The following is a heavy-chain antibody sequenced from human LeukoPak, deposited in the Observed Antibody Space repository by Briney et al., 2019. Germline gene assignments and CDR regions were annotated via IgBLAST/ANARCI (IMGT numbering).Heavy chain of an antibody. CDR3: ARDRAPAAVNWFDP. Sequence: SVKVSCKASGGTFSTYAMSWVRQAPGQGLEWMGGIIPIFGTANYAQKFQGRVTITADESTSTAYMELSGLRSEDTAVYYCARDRAPAAVNWFDPWGQGTLVTVSS. D-gene: IGHD2-2*01. J-gene: IGHJ5*02. CDR2: IIPIFGTA. CDR1: GGTFSTYA. V-gene: IGHV1-69*13.